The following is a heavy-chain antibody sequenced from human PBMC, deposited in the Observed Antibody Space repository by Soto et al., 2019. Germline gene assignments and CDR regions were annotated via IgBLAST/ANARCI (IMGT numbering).Heavy chain of an antibody. CDR2: IYHSGST. V-gene: IGHV4-4*02. CDR3: ASLTFGGVIGY. Sequence: QVQLQESGPGLVKPSGTLSLTCAVSGGSISSSNWWSWVRQPPGKGLEWIGEIYHSGSTNYNPSLKSRGTISVEQSKNQFSLKLSSGTAAGTAVYYCASLTFGGVIGYWGQGTLVTVSS. J-gene: IGHJ4*02. D-gene: IGHD3-16*02. CDR1: GGSISSSNW.